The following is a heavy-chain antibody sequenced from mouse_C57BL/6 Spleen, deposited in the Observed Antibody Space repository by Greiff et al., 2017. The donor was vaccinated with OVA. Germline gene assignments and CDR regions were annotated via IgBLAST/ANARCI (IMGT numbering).Heavy chain of an antibody. CDR1: GFTFSSYG. CDR2: ISSGGSYT. J-gene: IGHJ1*03. V-gene: IGHV5-6*01. D-gene: IGHD2-5*01. CDR3: ARHGSGYSNHGYFDV. Sequence: EVQRVESGGDLVKPGGSLKLSCAASGFTFSSYGMSWVRQTPDKRLEWVATISSGGSYTYYPDSVKGRFTISRDNAKNTLYLQMSSLKSEDTAMYYCARHGSGYSNHGYFDVWGTGTTVTVSS.